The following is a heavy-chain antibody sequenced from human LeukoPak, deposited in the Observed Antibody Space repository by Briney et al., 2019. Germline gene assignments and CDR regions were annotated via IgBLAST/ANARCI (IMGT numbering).Heavy chain of an antibody. V-gene: IGHV1-18*01. CDR1: GYTFTSYG. J-gene: IGHJ4*02. D-gene: IGHD2-15*01. CDR2: ISPYNGNT. CDR3: ARGVVVAATEDPFYFDC. Sequence: ASVKVSCKASGYTFTSYGISWVRQAPGQGLEWMGWISPYNGNTNYAQKLQGRVTITADTSTSTAYMELKRLRSDDTAVYYCARGVVVAATEDPFYFDCWGQGALVTVS.